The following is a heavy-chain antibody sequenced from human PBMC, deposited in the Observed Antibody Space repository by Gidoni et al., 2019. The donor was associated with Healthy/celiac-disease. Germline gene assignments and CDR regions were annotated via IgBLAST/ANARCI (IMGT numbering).Heavy chain of an antibody. V-gene: IGHV3-33*01. CDR2: IWYDGSNK. J-gene: IGHJ4*02. CDR3: AREGERLRPFDY. Sequence: QVQLVESGGGVVQPGRALRLSCAASGFTFSSYGMHWVRQAPGKGLEWVAVIWYDGSNKYYADSVKGRFTISRDNSKNTLYLQMNSLRAEDTAVYYCAREGERLRPFDYWGQGTLVTVSS. D-gene: IGHD5-12*01. CDR1: GFTFSSYG.